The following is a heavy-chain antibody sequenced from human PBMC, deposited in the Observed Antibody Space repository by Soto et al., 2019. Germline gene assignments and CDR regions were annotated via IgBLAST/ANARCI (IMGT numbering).Heavy chain of an antibody. V-gene: IGHV4-30-4*01. J-gene: IGHJ6*02. CDR2: IYYSGST. CDR3: ARNYGSGSYPDSSYYYYGMDV. Sequence: QVQLQESGPGLVKPSQTLSLTCTVSGGSISSGDYYWSWIRQPPGQGLEWIGYIYYSGSTYYNPSLKARVTISVDTSKNQFSLKLSSVTAAYTAVYYCARNYGSGSYPDSSYYYYGMDVWGQGTTVTVSS. D-gene: IGHD3-10*01. CDR1: GGSISSGDYY.